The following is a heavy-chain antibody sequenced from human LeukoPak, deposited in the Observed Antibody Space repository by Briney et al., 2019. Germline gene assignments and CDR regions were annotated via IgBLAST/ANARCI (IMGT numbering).Heavy chain of an antibody. J-gene: IGHJ6*04. D-gene: IGHD1-26*01. CDR1: GLTFNSYG. CDR3: AKDRSGGRNGMDV. Sequence: PGRSLRLSCAASGLTFNSYGMHWVRQAPGKGLEWVAVISYDGSNKYYADSVKGRFTISRDNSKNTLYLQMNSLRAEDTAVYYCAKDRSGGRNGMDVWGKGTTVTVSS. CDR2: ISYDGSNK. V-gene: IGHV3-30*18.